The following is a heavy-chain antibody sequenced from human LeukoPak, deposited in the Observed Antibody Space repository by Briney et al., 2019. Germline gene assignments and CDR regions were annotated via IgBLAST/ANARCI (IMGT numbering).Heavy chain of an antibody. CDR3: ARTGKSDS. CDR2: IKTDGSET. J-gene: IGHJ5*01. V-gene: IGHV3-7*01. CDR1: GFTFSNYW. Sequence: SGGSLRLSCAASGFTFSNYWMNWVRQAAGKGLECVANIKTDGSETYYVDSVKGRFTISRDNAKNSVYLQMNSLRAEDTAIYYCARTGKSDSWGQGTLVTVSA.